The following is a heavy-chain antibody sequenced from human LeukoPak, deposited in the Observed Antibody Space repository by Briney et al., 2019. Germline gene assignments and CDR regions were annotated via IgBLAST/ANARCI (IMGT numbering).Heavy chain of an antibody. V-gene: IGHV4-59*01. CDR3: ARERGYSYAYQIDY. CDR2: IYYTGNT. Sequence: SETLSLTCTVSGGSISSDYWSWIRQPPGKGLEWIGYIYYTGNTDYNPSLKSRLTISVDTSKNQFSLRLSSVTAADTAIYYCARERGYSYAYQIDYWGQGTLVTVSS. D-gene: IGHD5-18*01. CDR1: GGSISSDY. J-gene: IGHJ4*02.